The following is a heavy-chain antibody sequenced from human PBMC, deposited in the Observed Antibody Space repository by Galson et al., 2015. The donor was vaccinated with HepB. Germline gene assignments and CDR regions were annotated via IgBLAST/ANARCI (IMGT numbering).Heavy chain of an antibody. CDR1: GYTFTSYG. V-gene: IGHV1-18*01. Sequence: SVKVSCKASGYTFTSYGISWVRQAPGQGLEWMGWISAYNGNTNYAQKLQGRVTMTTDTSTSTAYMELRSLRSDDTAVYYCARDYYSGSYSSAFDIWGQGTMVTVSS. D-gene: IGHD1-26*01. CDR3: ARDYYSGSYSSAFDI. J-gene: IGHJ3*02. CDR2: ISAYNGNT.